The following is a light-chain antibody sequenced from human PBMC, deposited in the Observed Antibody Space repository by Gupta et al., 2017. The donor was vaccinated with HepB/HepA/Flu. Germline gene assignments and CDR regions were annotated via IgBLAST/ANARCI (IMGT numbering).Light chain of an antibody. CDR3: QQYNNWPPWT. Sequence: ETVMTQSPATLSVSPGERATLSCRASQSISSNLAWYQQKPGQAPRLLIYGASTRATGLPSRFSGSGFGTEFTLTISSRQSEDFAVYYCQQYNNWPPWTFGQGTKVEIK. CDR1: QSISSN. J-gene: IGKJ1*01. CDR2: GAS. V-gene: IGKV3-15*01.